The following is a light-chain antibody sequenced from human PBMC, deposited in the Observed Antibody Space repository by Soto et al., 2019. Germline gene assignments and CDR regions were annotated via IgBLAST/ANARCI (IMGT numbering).Light chain of an antibody. CDR2: EGS. Sequence: QPASVSGSPGQSITISCTGTSSDVGSYNLVSWYQQHPGKAPKLMIYEGSKRPSGVSNRFSGSKSGNTASLTISGLQAEDEADYYCCSYAGSSTLYVFGTGTKVTVL. J-gene: IGLJ1*01. CDR1: SSDVGSYNL. CDR3: CSYAGSSTLYV. V-gene: IGLV2-23*01.